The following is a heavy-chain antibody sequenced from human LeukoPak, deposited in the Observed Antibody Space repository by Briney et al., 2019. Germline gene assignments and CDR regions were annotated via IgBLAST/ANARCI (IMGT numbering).Heavy chain of an antibody. Sequence: PGGSLSLSCAASGFSFSSYGMSWVRQAAGKELEWIGYNYYSGSTNYTPTLKSRITISADTSKNQFSLKLSSVTAADTAVYYCARSVTTWPYYFDYWGQRTLVTVSS. CDR3: ARSVTTWPYYFDY. CDR2: NYYSGST. J-gene: IGHJ4*02. CDR1: GFSFSSYG. V-gene: IGHV4-59*01. D-gene: IGHD4-17*01.